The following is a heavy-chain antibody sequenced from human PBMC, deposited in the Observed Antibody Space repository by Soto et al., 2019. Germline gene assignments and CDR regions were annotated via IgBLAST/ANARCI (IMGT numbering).Heavy chain of an antibody. J-gene: IGHJ4*02. CDR3: AREASSSCHDY. CDR2: ISAYNGNT. CDR1: GYTFTSYG. Sequence: QVQLMQSGAEVKKPGASVKVTCKSSGYTFTSYGISWVRQAHGPGLEWMGWISAYNGNTNYAQKLHGRVTMTTDTPTSTAYMELRSLRSDDTAVYYCAREASSSCHDYWGQGTLVTVSS. V-gene: IGHV1-18*01. D-gene: IGHD2-2*01.